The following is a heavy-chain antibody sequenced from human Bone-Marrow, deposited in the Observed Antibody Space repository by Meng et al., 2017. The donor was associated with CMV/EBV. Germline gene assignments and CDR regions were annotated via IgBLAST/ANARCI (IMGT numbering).Heavy chain of an antibody. V-gene: IGHV3-21*04. D-gene: IGHD4-17*01. CDR3: VREGRTTVITRYFDL. CDR1: ECTFSGYS. CDR2: ISSLSSYR. J-gene: IGHJ2*01. Sequence: SECTFSGYSRNWVRQAPGKGLEWVSSISSLSSYRYYADSVKGRFTISRDNAKNSLYLQMNSLKTDDTAVYYCVREGRTTVITRYFDLWGRGTLVTVSS.